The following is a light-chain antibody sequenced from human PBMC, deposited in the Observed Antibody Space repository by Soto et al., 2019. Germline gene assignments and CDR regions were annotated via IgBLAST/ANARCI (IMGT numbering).Light chain of an antibody. J-gene: IGLJ1*01. CDR2: GVT. CDR3: SSYAGSNIYV. CDR1: SSDVGRYNY. V-gene: IGLV2-8*01. Sequence: QAVVTQPPSASGSPGQSVTLSCTGTSSDVGRYNYVSWYQQHPGKAPKLLIYGVTQRPSGVPDRFSASKSGNTASLTVSGLQDEDEGYYYCSSYAGSNIYVFGTGTKVTVL.